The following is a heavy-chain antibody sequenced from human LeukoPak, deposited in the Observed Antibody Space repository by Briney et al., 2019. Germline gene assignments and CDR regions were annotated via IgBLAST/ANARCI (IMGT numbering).Heavy chain of an antibody. V-gene: IGHV4-4*07. CDR3: AKDLAY. CDR1: GGSLSSDF. J-gene: IGHJ4*02. Sequence: SETLSLTCTVSGGSLSSDFWHWIRQPAGKGLEWIGRIHTTGSTDYNPSLKNRITISVNTSKNQVSLKMSSVTAADAAVYYCAKDLAYWGQGTLVTVSS. CDR2: IHTTGST.